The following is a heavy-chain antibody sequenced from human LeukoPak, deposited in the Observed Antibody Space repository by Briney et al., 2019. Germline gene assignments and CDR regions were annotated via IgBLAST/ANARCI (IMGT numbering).Heavy chain of an antibody. CDR2: INSDGSST. J-gene: IGHJ4*02. V-gene: IGHV3-74*01. D-gene: IGHD6-13*01. CDR1: GFTFSRYA. CDR3: AREDSSSWSTDY. Sequence: GGSLRLSCAASGFTFSRYAMSWVRQAPGKGLVWVSRINSDGSSTSYADSVKGRFTISRDNAKNTLYLQMNSLRAEDTAVYYCAREDSSSWSTDYWGQGTLVTVSS.